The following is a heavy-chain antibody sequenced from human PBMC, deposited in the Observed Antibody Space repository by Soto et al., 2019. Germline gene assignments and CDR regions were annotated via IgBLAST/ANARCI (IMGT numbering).Heavy chain of an antibody. Sequence: QVQLQESGPGLVQPSETLSLTCTVSGGSINSYYWSWIRQPPGKGLEWIGYIYYSGTTSYNPSLKSRVTISVDTSKNQFSLKRNSVTAADTAVYYCARHLPGAYDIWGQGTLVTVSS. CDR2: IYYSGTT. CDR1: GGSINSYY. CDR3: ARHLPGAYDI. J-gene: IGHJ3*02. V-gene: IGHV4-59*08.